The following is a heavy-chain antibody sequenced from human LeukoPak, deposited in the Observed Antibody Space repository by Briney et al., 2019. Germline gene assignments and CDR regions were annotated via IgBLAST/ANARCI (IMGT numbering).Heavy chain of an antibody. V-gene: IGHV3-74*01. CDR2: INSDGSST. Sequence: GGSLRLSCAASGFTFSSYWMHWVRQAPGKGLVWVSRINSDGSSTSYADSVKGRFTISRDNAKNTLYLQMNSLRAEDTAVYYCANLTETTTSTPFFDYWGQGTLVTVSS. CDR3: ANLTETTTSTPFFDY. CDR1: GFTFSSYW. J-gene: IGHJ4*02. D-gene: IGHD4-17*01.